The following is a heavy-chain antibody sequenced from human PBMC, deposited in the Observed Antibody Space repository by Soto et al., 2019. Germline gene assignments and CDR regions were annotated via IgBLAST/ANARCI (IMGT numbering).Heavy chain of an antibody. Sequence: SVKVSCKASGFDFGSFGIQFLRQTRGRGLEWIGWIVVASGRTNYARQFQGRVAFSRDMSSTTAYMDLYDLKSDDTAAYFCSADHPHTAIGWTVWGQGTTVTVSS. CDR2: IVVASGRT. J-gene: IGHJ6*02. V-gene: IGHV1-58*02. CDR1: GFDFGSFG. CDR3: SADHPHTAIGWTV.